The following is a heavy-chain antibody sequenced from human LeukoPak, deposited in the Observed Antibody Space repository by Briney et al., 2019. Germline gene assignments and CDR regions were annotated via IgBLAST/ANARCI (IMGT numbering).Heavy chain of an antibody. CDR1: GFTFSSYA. V-gene: IGHV3-64*01. Sequence: GGSLRLSCAASGFTFSSYAMHWVRQAPGKGLQYVSTISGNGGSTYYANSVKGRFTISRDNSKNTLYLQMGSLRAEDMAVYYCARGRYSGYDFDALDIWGQGTMVTVSS. CDR3: ARGRYSGYDFDALDI. J-gene: IGHJ3*02. D-gene: IGHD5-12*01. CDR2: ISGNGGST.